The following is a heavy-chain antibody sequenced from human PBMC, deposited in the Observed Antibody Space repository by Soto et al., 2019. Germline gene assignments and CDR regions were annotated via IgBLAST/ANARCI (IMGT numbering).Heavy chain of an antibody. CDR1: GYTFTAFG. J-gene: IGHJ5*02. CDR3: ARQFCSGINCDTWFDH. CDR2: ISTYNDDT. D-gene: IGHD2-2*01. V-gene: IGHV1-18*01. Sequence: ASVKVSCKTSGYTFTAFGITWVRQAPGQGLEWMGWISTYNDDTKYAQKVQGRLTMTTDTSTSTAYMELRSLTADDTAVYYCARQFCSGINCDTWFDHWGQGTLVTVSS.